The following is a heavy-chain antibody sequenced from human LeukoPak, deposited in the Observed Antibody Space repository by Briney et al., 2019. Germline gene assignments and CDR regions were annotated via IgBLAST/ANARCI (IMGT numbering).Heavy chain of an antibody. CDR1: GYTFTSCA. V-gene: IGHV7-4-1*02. CDR2: INTNTGNP. Sequence: ASVKVSCKASGYTFTSCAMNWVRQAPGQGLEWMGWINTNTGNPTYAQGFTGRFVFSLDTSVSTAYLQISSLKAEDTAVYYCAREFDDSDYYMDVWGKGTTVTVSS. J-gene: IGHJ6*03. CDR3: AREFDDSDYYMDV. D-gene: IGHD2-21*02.